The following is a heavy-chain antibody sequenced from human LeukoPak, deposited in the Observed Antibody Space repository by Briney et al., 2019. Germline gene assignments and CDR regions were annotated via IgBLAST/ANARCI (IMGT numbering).Heavy chain of an antibody. V-gene: IGHV3-9*01. Sequence: GRSLRLSCAASAFTFDDYAMHWVRQAPGKGLEWVSGISWNSDIIVYADSVKGRFTISRDSAKNSLYLQMNSLRPEDTAFYYCAKDIRSIVVPPDAMDVWGQGTTVTVSS. D-gene: IGHD2-2*01. CDR3: AKDIRSIVVPPDAMDV. J-gene: IGHJ6*02. CDR1: AFTFDDYA. CDR2: ISWNSDII.